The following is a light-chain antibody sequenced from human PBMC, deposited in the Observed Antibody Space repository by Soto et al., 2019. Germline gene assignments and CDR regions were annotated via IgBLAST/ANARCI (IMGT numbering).Light chain of an antibody. CDR1: SSDVGSYDL. CDR3: CSYASSYTLV. Sequence: QSALTQPASVSGSPGQSITISCTGTSSDVGSYDLVSWYQHHPGKAPKLIIYEGSKRPSGVSNRFSGSKSGNTASLTISGLQAEDEADYYCCSYASSYTLVLGGGTKLTVL. J-gene: IGLJ3*02. CDR2: EGS. V-gene: IGLV2-23*01.